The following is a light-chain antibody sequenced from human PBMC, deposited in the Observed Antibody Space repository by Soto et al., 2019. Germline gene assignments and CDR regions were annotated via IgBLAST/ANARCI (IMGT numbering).Light chain of an antibody. CDR3: QQYHGYSRT. Sequence: DIQMSQSPSSLSASVGDRVTITCRASQSISSYLNWYQQKPGKAPKLLIYAASSLQSGVPSRFSGSGSGTEFTLTIRSLQPGDFATYYCQQYHGYSRTFGQGTKVDIK. J-gene: IGKJ1*01. CDR1: QSISSY. V-gene: IGKV1-39*01. CDR2: AAS.